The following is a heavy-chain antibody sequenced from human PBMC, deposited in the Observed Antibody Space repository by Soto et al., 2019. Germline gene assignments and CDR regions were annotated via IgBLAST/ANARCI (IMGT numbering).Heavy chain of an antibody. CDR1: GGSVSSISVA. V-gene: IGHV6-1*01. CDR3: ARNVAYYGSGSYYIGGNYYYYYYMDV. Sequence: QTLSLTCAISGGSVSSISVAWNWIRQSPSRGLEWLGRTYYRSKWYNDYAVSVKSRITINPDTSKNQFSLKLSSVTAADTAVYYCARNVAYYGSGSYYIGGNYYYYYYMDVWGKGTTVTVSS. D-gene: IGHD3-10*01. J-gene: IGHJ6*03. CDR2: TYYRSKWYN.